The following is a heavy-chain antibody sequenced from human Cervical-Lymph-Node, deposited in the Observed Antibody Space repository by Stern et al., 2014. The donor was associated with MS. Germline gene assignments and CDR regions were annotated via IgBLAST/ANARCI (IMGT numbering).Heavy chain of an antibody. V-gene: IGHV1-69*01. CDR2: IIPMFGTI. D-gene: IGHD4-23*01. CDR3: ARDGRGNFFYFDL. Sequence: QMQLVQSGAELKTPGSSVRISCKASGGTFTSYAINWVRQAPGQGPEWMGGIIPMFGTINDAQNCQGRVTISADESTGTAYMELTGLTSEDTAVFYCARDGRGNFFYFDLWGRGTLVTVSS. CDR1: GGTFTSYA. J-gene: IGHJ2*01.